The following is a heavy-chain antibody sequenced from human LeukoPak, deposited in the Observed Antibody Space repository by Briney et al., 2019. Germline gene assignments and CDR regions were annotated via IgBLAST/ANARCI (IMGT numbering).Heavy chain of an antibody. CDR2: IYYSGST. Sequence: KPSETLSLTCTVSGGSISSYYWSWIRQPPGKGLEWIGYIYYSGSTNYNPSLKSRVTISVDTSKNQFSLKLSSVTAADTAVYYCARQPGYYGSGSYYYYYYYGMDVWGQGTTVTVSS. CDR3: ARQPGYYGSGSYYYYYYYGMDV. J-gene: IGHJ6*02. V-gene: IGHV4-59*08. CDR1: GGSISSYY. D-gene: IGHD3-10*01.